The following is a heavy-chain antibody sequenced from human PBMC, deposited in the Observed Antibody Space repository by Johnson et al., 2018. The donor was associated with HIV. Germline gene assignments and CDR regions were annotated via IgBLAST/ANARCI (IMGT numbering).Heavy chain of an antibody. CDR1: GFTFSDYY. CDR2: ISSSGNTI. J-gene: IGHJ3*02. D-gene: IGHD3-9*01. V-gene: IGHV3-11*04. CDR3: ARQKRYWRNAFDI. Sequence: QVQLVESGGGLVKPGGSLRLSCAASGFTFSDYYMSWIRQGTGKGLEWVSYISSSGNTIYYADSVKGRFTISRYNAKNSMYLQMNSLRAEDTAVYSCARQKRYWRNAFDICGQGTIVTVSS.